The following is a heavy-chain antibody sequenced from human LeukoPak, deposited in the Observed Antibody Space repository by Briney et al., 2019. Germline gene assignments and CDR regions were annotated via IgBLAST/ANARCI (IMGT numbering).Heavy chain of an antibody. V-gene: IGHV1-18*01. CDR1: GYTFTNYG. CDR3: ARSGYSFGYHSFDL. CDR2: ISASNGNT. D-gene: IGHD5-18*01. Sequence: ASVKVSCKASGYTFTNYGFSWVRQAPGQGPEWMGWISASNGNTNYAQKFQGRVTLTRDTSASTAYMDLRSLRSDDTAVYFCARSGYSFGYHSFDLWGQGTLVTVSS. J-gene: IGHJ4*02.